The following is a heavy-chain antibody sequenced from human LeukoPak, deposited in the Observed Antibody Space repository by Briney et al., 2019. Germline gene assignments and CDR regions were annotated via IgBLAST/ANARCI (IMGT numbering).Heavy chain of an antibody. Sequence: GGSLRLSCAASGFTLSSYWMLWARQAPGKGLVWVSHINIDGSNTRYADSVKGRFTISRDNAENTLYLQMNSLRVDDTAVYYCATSRTFDYWGQGTLVTVSS. J-gene: IGHJ4*02. CDR2: INIDGSNT. V-gene: IGHV3-74*01. CDR1: GFTLSSYW. CDR3: ATSRTFDY.